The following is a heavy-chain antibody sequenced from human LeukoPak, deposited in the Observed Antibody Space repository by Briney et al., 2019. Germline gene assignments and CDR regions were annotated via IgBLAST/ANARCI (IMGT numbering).Heavy chain of an antibody. D-gene: IGHD3-9*01. V-gene: IGHV4-34*01. CDR2: INHSGST. CDR3: ASGGNYDILTGLHWFDP. CDR1: GGSFSGYY. J-gene: IGHJ5*02. Sequence: SETLSLTCAVYGGSFSGYYWSWIRQPPGKGLEWIGEINHSGSTNYNPSLKSRVTISVDTSKNQFSLKLSSVTAADTAVYYCASGGNYDILTGLHWFDPWGQGTLVTVSS.